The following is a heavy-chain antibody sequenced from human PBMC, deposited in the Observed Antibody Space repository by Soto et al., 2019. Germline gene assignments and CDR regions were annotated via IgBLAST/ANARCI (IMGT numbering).Heavy chain of an antibody. CDR2: ISYDGSNK. J-gene: IGHJ6*03. Sequence: GGSLRLSCAASGFTFSSYGMHWVRQAPGKGLEWVAVISYDGSNKYYADSVKGRFTISRDNSKNTLYLQMNSLRAEDTAVYYCAKDAFPITIFGVVIRYYYMDVWGKGTTVTVSS. CDR3: AKDAFPITIFGVVIRYYYMDV. D-gene: IGHD3-3*01. V-gene: IGHV3-30*18. CDR1: GFTFSSYG.